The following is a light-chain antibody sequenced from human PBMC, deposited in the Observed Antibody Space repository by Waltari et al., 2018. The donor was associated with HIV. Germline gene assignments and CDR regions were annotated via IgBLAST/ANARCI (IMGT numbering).Light chain of an antibody. V-gene: IGLV1-40*01. CDR1: SSNLGAGFD. J-gene: IGLJ2*01. Sequence: QSVLTQPPSVSGAPGQRVSISCTGSSSNLGAGFDAQWYQQLPGAAPRLLIYDHSNRPSGVPGRFSGSRSGTSASLTITGLQADDEADYYCQSFDSGLTAVVFGGGTKLTVL. CDR3: QSFDSGLTAVV. CDR2: DHS.